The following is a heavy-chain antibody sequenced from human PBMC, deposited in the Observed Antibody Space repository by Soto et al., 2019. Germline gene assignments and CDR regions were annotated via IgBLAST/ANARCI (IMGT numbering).Heavy chain of an antibody. Sequence: QLQLQESGSGLVKPSQTLSLTCAVSGGSISSGGYSWSWIRQPPGKGLEWIGYIYHSGSTYYNPSLKSRVTISLDRSKNPCSLKLSSVTAADTAVYYCAAGGGLPRYYWGKGTLVTVSS. V-gene: IGHV4-30-2*01. J-gene: IGHJ4*02. CDR3: AAGGGLPRYY. CDR2: IYHSGST. D-gene: IGHD5-12*01. CDR1: GGSISSGGYS.